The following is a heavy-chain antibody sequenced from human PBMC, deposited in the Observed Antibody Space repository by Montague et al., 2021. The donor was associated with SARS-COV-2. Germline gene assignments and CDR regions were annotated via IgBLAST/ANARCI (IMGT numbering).Heavy chain of an antibody. Sequence: SETLSLTCSVYGDSITNHYWSWIRQHAGKGLEWIGRMHFTGKTNFSPFFSSRLTMSADTSKKQFSLKLTSVTAADTAIYSCARDRFDFGAGRQGTIDFWGQGTLVTVSS. CDR2: MHFTGKT. CDR3: ARDRFDFGAGRQGTIDF. J-gene: IGHJ4*02. V-gene: IGHV4-4*07. D-gene: IGHD3-10*01. CDR1: GDSITNHY.